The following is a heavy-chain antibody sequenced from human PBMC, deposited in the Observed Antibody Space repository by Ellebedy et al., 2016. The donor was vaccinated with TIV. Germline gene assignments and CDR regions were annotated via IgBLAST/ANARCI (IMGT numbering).Heavy chain of an antibody. J-gene: IGHJ6*02. Sequence: MPSETLSLTCAVYGGSFSGYYWSWLRQPPGKGLEWSGEINHSGSTNYNPSLKSRVTISVDTSKNQFSLKLSSVTAADTAVYYCARGRRFCYYYGMDVWGQGTTVTVSS. CDR3: ARGRRFCYYYGMDV. CDR1: GGSFSGYY. CDR2: INHSGST. V-gene: IGHV4-34*01. D-gene: IGHD3-3*01.